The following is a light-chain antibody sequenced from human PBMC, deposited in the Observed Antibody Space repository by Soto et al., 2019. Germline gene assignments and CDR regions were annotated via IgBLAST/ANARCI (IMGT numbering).Light chain of an antibody. CDR2: KVR. V-gene: IGLV2-23*02. CDR1: SSDVGSYNL. CDR3: CSYAGSSTDYV. Sequence: QSALTQPASVSGSPGQSITISCTGTSSDVGSYNLVSWYQQHPGKAPKLMFYKVRKRPSGVSNRFSGSKSGNTASLTISGLQAEDEADYYCCSYAGSSTDYVFGTGTKLTVL. J-gene: IGLJ1*01.